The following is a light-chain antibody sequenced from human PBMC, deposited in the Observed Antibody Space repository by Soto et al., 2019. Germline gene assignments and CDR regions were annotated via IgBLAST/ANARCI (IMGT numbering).Light chain of an antibody. CDR3: SSYAGSNNLGV. CDR1: SSDLGYYKY. Sequence: QSVLTQPPSASGSPGQSVTISCTGTSSDLGYYKYVSWYQQHPGKAPKLIIYEVIKRPSGVPDRFSGSKSGNTASLTVSGLQAEDEADYYCSSYAGSNNLGVFGTGTKLTVL. CDR2: EVI. J-gene: IGLJ1*01. V-gene: IGLV2-8*01.